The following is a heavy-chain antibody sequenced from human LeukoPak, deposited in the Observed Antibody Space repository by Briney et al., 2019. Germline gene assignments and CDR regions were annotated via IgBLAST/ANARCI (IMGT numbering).Heavy chain of an antibody. V-gene: IGHV1-18*01. CDR1: GYTFTSYG. Sequence: GASVKVSCKASGYTFTSYGISWVRQAPGQGLEWMGWISTYNGNTNYAQKLQGRVTMTTDTSTSTAYMELRSLRSDDTALYYCARNQRLWELLFWGQGTLVTVSS. CDR2: ISTYNGNT. CDR3: ARNQRLWELLF. J-gene: IGHJ4*02. D-gene: IGHD1-26*01.